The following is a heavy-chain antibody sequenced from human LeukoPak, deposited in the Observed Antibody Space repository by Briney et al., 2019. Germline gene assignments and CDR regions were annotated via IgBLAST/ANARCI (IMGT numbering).Heavy chain of an antibody. D-gene: IGHD1-26*01. CDR1: GFTFSSYA. CDR3: AIERARYAFDI. J-gene: IGHJ3*02. CDR2: ISGSGGSI. Sequence: GGSLRLSCAASGFTFSSYAMSWVRQAPGKGLEWVSAISGSGGSIYYADSVKGRFTISRDNSKNTAYLQINSLRAEDTAVYYCAIERARYAFDIWGQGTMVTVSS. V-gene: IGHV3-23*01.